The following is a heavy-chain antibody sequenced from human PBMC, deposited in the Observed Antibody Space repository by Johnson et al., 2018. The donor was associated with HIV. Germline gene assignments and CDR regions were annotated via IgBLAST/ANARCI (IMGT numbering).Heavy chain of an antibody. CDR3: ARGAGEAYGGNFRDAFDI. CDR2: IGTAGDT. D-gene: IGHD4-23*01. V-gene: IGHV3-13*01. J-gene: IGHJ3*02. CDR1: GFTFSSYD. Sequence: VQLVESGGGLVQPGGSLRLSCAASGFTFSSYDMHWVRQATGKGLEWVSAIGTAGDTYYPGSMKGRFTISRETAKNSLYLQMNSLRAGDTAVYYCARGAGEAYGGNFRDAFDIWGQGTMVTVSS.